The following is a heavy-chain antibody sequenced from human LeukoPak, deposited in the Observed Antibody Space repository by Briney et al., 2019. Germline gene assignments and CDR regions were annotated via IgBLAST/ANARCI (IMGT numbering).Heavy chain of an antibody. D-gene: IGHD2-2*01. Sequence: SQTLSLTCAISGDSVSSSSVTWNWIRQSPSRGLEWLGRTYYRSTWYNDYAVSVRGRITVNPDTFKNQFSLHLDSVTPEDTAVYYCARRLTQYDCFDPWGQGILVTVSS. CDR3: ARRLTQYDCFDP. CDR1: GDSVSSSSVT. J-gene: IGHJ5*02. CDR2: TYYRSTWYN. V-gene: IGHV6-1*01.